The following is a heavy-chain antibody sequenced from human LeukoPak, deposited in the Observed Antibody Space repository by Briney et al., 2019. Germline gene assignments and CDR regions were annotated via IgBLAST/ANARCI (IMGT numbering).Heavy chain of an antibody. CDR3: YYDSSGYYYRVY. D-gene: IGHD3-22*01. CDR2: ISGSGGST. Sequence: GGSLRLSCAATGFTFSSYAMSWVRQAPGKGLEWVSAISGSGGSTYYADSVKGRFTISRDNSKNTLYLQMNSLRAEDTAVYYCYYDSSGYYYRVYWGQGTLVTVSS. V-gene: IGHV3-23*01. J-gene: IGHJ4*02. CDR1: GFTFSSYA.